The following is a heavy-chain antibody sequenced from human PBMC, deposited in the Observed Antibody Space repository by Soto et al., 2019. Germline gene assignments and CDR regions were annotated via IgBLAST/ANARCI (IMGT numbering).Heavy chain of an antibody. V-gene: IGHV3-21*01. CDR3: ARPLIIYDSSVYHA. CDR1: KSTFKSYS. CDR2: ISSSSSYI. D-gene: IGHD3-22*01. Sequence: LSYAASKSTFKSYSINWVRQATRKGLEWVSSISSSSSYIYYADSVKGRFTISRDNAKNSLYLQMNSLRAEDTAVYYCARPLIIYDSSVYHAWGQGTLVPVSS. J-gene: IGHJ1*01.